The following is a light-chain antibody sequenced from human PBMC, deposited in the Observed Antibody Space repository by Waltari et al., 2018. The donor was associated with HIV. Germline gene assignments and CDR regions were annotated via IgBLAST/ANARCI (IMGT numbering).Light chain of an antibody. Sequence: DIQVTQSPSSLSASVGDRVTITCRTSQYINIYLHWYQQIPGKAPKLLVYSASSLKDGVPSRFSASGSGTSFTLTISSLQPEDVATYYCQQSYSIPLTFGGGTTVEIK. V-gene: IGKV1-39*01. CDR2: SAS. CDR1: QYINIY. CDR3: QQSYSIPLT. J-gene: IGKJ4*01.